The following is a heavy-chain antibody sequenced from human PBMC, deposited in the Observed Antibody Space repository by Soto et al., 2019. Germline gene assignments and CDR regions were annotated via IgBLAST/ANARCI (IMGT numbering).Heavy chain of an antibody. J-gene: IGHJ3*02. CDR2: IYYSGST. V-gene: IGHV4-31*03. CDR1: GGSISSGGYY. D-gene: IGHD2-21*02. CDR3: ARDISGYCGGDCYGAFDI. Sequence: SETLSLTCTVSGGSISSGGYYWSWIRQHPGKGLEWIGYIYYSGSTYYNPSLKSRVTISVDTSKNQLSLKLSSVTAADTAVYYCARDISGYCGGDCYGAFDIWGQGKMVTVS.